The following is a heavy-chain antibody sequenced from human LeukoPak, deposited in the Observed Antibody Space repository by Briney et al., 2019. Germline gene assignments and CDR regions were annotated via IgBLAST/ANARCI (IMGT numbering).Heavy chain of an antibody. CDR1: GFTFSSYA. CDR2: ISGSGDRT. CDR3: VEIAAAAPFDC. J-gene: IGHJ4*02. V-gene: IGHV3-23*01. D-gene: IGHD6-13*01. Sequence: GGSLRLSCAASGFTFSSYAMNWVRQAPGKGLEWVSRISGSGDRTYHADSVKGRFTISRDNSRDMLYLQMNSLRAEDTAIYYCVEIAAAAPFDCWGQGTLVTVSS.